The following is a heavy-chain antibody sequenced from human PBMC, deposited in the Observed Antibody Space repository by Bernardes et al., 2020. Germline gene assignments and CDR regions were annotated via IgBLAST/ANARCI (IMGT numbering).Heavy chain of an antibody. CDR1: GGSISSRSYY. V-gene: IGHV4-39*01. J-gene: IGHJ3*02. D-gene: IGHD2-2*01. Sequence: SETLSLTCTVSGGSISSRSYYWGWIRQPPGKGLEWIGSISYSGSTYYNPSLKSRVTISVDTSKHQFSLKLSSVTAADTAVYYCARHVSSVIVVVPAAEPSPIDTSGHGKIVTVS. CDR2: ISYSGST. CDR3: ARHVSSVIVVVPAAEPSPIDT.